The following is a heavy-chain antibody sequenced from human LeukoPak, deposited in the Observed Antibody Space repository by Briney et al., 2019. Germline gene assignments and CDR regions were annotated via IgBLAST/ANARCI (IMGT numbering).Heavy chain of an antibody. V-gene: IGHV3-66*01. CDR3: VKGSNTYSSTSYWHFDL. J-gene: IGHJ2*01. CDR2: LYSSGYS. D-gene: IGHD6-19*01. CDR1: GFSVSSNY. Sequence: GGSLRLSCAASGFSVSSNYMSWVRQAPGKGLGWVSVLYSSGYSKYADSVKGRFSISRDNSENTLSLQMNSLRAEDTAVYYCVKGSNTYSSTSYWHFDLWGRGTLVTVSS.